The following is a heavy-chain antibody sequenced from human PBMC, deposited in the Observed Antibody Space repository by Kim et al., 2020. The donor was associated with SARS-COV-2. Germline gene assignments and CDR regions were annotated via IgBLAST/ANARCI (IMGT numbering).Heavy chain of an antibody. CDR2: I. D-gene: IGHD4-4*01. J-gene: IGHJ4*02. V-gene: IGHV3-48*03. CDR3: ARGPNYSPFDY. Sequence: IYYADSGGGRFPTSRDNEKNSLFLKMNSLRAEDTAVYYCARGPNYSPFDYWGQGTLVTVSS.